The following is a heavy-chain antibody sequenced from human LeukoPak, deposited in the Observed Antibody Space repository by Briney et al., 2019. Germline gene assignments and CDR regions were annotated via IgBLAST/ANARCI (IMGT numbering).Heavy chain of an antibody. D-gene: IGHD5-18*01. CDR2: INPNSGGT. V-gene: IGHV1-2*02. CDR3: AREHPEGGYLRDPYPFDY. CDR1: GYTFTGYY. J-gene: IGHJ4*02. Sequence: GASVTVSCKASGYTFTGYYMHWVRQAPGQGLEWMGWINPNSGGTNSAQKFQGRVTMTRDTSISTAYMELSSLRSDDTAVYYCAREHPEGGYLRDPYPFDYWGQGTLVTVSS.